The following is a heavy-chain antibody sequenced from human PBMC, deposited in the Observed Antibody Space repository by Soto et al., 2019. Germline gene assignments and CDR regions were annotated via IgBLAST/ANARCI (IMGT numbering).Heavy chain of an antibody. CDR1: GYTFTDYD. CDR2: ISAYNGNT. J-gene: IGHJ4*02. V-gene: IGHV1-18*04. D-gene: IGHD6-19*01. CDR3: ARDGSAVAGDLPFDY. Sequence: ASVKVSCKASGYTFTDYDMHWVLQAPGQGLEWMGWISAYNGNTNYAQKLQGRVTMTTDTSTSTAYMELRSLRSDDTAVYYCARDGSAVAGDLPFDYWGQGTLVTVSS.